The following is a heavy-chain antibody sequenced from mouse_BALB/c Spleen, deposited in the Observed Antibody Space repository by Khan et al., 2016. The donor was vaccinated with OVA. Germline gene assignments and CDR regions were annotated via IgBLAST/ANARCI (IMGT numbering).Heavy chain of an antibody. V-gene: IGHV3-2*02. Sequence: EVQLQGSGPGLVKPSQSLSLTCTVTGYSITSDYAWNWIRQFPGNKLEWMGYISYSGSTSYNPSLKSRISITRDTSKNQFFLQLNSVTTEDTATYYCARSRMANWGQGTTLTVSS. CDR3: ARSRMAN. J-gene: IGHJ2*01. CDR1: GYSITSDYA. CDR2: ISYSGST.